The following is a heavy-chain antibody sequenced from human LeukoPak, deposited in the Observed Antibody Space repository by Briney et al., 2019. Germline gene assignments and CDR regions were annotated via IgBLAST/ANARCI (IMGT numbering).Heavy chain of an antibody. CDR1: GYTFTSYY. CDR3: AKARGYSYGYFNYFDY. J-gene: IGHJ4*02. V-gene: IGHV1-8*02. Sequence: GASVKVSCKASGYTFTSYYMHWVRQAPGQGLEWMGWMNPNSGNTGYAQKFQGRVTMTRNTSISTAYMELSSLRSEDTAVYYCAKARGYSYGYFNYFDYWGQGTLVTVSS. CDR2: MNPNSGNT. D-gene: IGHD5-18*01.